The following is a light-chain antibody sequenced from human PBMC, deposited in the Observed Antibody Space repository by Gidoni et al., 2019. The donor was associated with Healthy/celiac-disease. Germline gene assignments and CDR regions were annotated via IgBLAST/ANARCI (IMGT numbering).Light chain of an antibody. J-gene: IGKJ4*01. CDR1: QSVSSN. V-gene: IGKV3-15*01. Sequence: DIVLTQSPPTLSVSPGERATLSCRASQSVSSNLAWYQQKPGQAPRLLIYGASTRDTGIPARFSGSGSGTEFTLTISSLHSEDFAVYYCQQYNSWPPLTFGGGTKVEIK. CDR2: GAS. CDR3: QQYNSWPPLT.